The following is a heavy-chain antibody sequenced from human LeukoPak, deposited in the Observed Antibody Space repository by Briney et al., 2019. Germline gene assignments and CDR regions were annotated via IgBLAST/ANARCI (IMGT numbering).Heavy chain of an antibody. D-gene: IGHD2-2*02. Sequence: ASVKVSCKASGYTFTSYGISWVRQAPGQGLEWMGWISAYNGNTNYAQKLQGRVTMTTDTSTSTAYMELRSLRSDDTAVYYCATVYGYRSSTSCYTGGYFDYWGQGTLVTVSS. J-gene: IGHJ4*02. V-gene: IGHV1-18*01. CDR2: ISAYNGNT. CDR3: ATVYGYRSSTSCYTGGYFDY. CDR1: GYTFTSYG.